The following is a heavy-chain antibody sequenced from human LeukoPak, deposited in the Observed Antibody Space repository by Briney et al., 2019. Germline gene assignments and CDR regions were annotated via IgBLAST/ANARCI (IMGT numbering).Heavy chain of an antibody. CDR2: INPNSGGT. Sequence: ASVKVSCKASGYTFTGYYMHWVRQAPGQGLEWMGWINPNSGGTNYAQKFQGRVTMTRDTSISTAYMELSRLRSDDTAVYYCARTRGYGYFYFDYWGQGTLVTVSS. V-gene: IGHV1-2*02. D-gene: IGHD5-12*01. CDR1: GYTFTGYY. J-gene: IGHJ4*02. CDR3: ARTRGYGYFYFDY.